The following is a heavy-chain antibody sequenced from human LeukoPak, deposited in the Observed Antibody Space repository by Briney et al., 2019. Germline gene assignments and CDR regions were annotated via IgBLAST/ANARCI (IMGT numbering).Heavy chain of an antibody. CDR2: IYYSGST. V-gene: IGHV4-31*03. Sequence: SETLSLTCTVSGGSISSGGYYWSWIRQHPGKGLEWIGYIYYSGSTYYNPSLKSRVTISVDTSKNQFSLKLSSVTAADTAVYYCARASTGSQIDGFDYWGQGTLVTVSS. CDR1: GGSISSGGYY. J-gene: IGHJ4*02. CDR3: ARASTGSQIDGFDY. D-gene: IGHD3-10*01.